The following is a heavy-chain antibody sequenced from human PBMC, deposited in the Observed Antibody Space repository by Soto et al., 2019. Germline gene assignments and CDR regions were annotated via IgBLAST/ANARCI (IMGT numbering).Heavy chain of an antibody. CDR2: INPNSGGT. CDR3: ARGVMITFGGVIVPYFDY. CDR1: GYTFTGYY. V-gene: IGHV1-2*04. Sequence: APVRASGRASGYTFTGYYLPCVRQAPGQGLEWMGWINPNSGGTNYAQKFQGWVTMTRDTSISTAYMELSRLRSDDTAVYYCARGVMITFGGVIVPYFDYWGQGTLVTVSS. J-gene: IGHJ4*02. D-gene: IGHD3-16*02.